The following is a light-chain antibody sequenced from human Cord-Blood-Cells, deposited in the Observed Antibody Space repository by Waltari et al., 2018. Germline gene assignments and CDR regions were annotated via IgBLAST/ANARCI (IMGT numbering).Light chain of an antibody. CDR2: GAS. CDR3: QQYNNWPPGT. Sequence: EIVMTQSPATLSVSPGERATLSCRASQSVSSNLAWYQQKPGQAPRLLIYGASTRATGIPARFSGSGSGTGFTLTISSLQSEDFADYYCQQYNNWPPGTFGQGTKVEIK. J-gene: IGKJ1*01. CDR1: QSVSSN. V-gene: IGKV3-15*01.